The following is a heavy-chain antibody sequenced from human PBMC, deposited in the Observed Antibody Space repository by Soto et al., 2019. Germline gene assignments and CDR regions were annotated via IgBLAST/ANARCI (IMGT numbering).Heavy chain of an antibody. J-gene: IGHJ5*02. CDR1: GGSISSYY. D-gene: IGHD2-15*01. CDR3: AGRYCSGGSCYSGGWFDP. CDR2: IYYSGST. Sequence: SETLSLTCTVSGGSISSYYWSWIRQPPGKGLEWIGYIYYSGSTNYNPSLKSRVTISVDTSKNQFSLKLSSVTAADTAVYYCAGRYCSGGSCYSGGWFDPWGQGTLVTVSS. V-gene: IGHV4-59*01.